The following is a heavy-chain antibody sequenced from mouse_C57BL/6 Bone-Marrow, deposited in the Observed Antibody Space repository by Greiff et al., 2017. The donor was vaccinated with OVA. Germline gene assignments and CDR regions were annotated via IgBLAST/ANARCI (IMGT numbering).Heavy chain of an antibody. V-gene: IGHV14-2*01. CDR3: ARGCYGSSYDY. D-gene: IGHD1-1*01. CDR1: GFTINDYY. CDR2: IDPEDGDT. J-gene: IGHJ2*01. Sequence: VHVKQSGAELVKPGASVKLSCTASGFTINDYYMHWVQQRTEQGLEWIGRIDPEDGDTKYAPKFKGKATIPADTSSNTAYLQLSSLTSEDNDVDYCARGCYGSSYDYWGQGTTLTVSS.